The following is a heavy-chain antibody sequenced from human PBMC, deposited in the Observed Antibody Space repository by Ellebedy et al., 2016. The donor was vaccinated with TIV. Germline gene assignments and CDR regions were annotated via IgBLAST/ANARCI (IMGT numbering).Heavy chain of an antibody. V-gene: IGHV2-70*11. CDR1: GFSLNTSGMC. D-gene: IGHD2-21*01. CDR3: ARFTPHIVGNQHDAFDF. CDR2: IDWDDDK. Sequence: SGPTLVKPTQTLTLTCTFSGFSLNTSGMCVSWIRQPPGKALEWLARIDWDDDKYFNTSLKARLAISKDTSKNQVVLTMTNMDPVDTATYYCARFTPHIVGNQHDAFDFWGHGTMVTVSS. J-gene: IGHJ3*01.